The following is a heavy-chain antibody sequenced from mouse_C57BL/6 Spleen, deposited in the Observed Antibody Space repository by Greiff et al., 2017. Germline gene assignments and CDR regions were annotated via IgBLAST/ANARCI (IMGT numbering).Heavy chain of an antibody. CDR3: ATRGWYFDV. V-gene: IGHV1-72*01. D-gene: IGHD2-14*01. CDR2: IDPNSDGT. Sequence: QVQLQQPGAELVKPGASVKLSCKASGYTFTTYWMHWVKQSPGRGLEWIGRIDPNSDGTKYNEKFKSKATLTVDKSSNTAYMQLSSLASDDSSVYYCATRGWYFDVWGTGTTVTVSS. CDR1: GYTFTTYW. J-gene: IGHJ1*03.